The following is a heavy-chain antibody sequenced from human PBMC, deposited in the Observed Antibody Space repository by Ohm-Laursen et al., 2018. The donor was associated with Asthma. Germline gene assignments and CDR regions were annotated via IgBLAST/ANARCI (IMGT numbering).Heavy chain of an antibody. CDR3: ARDPYYSSSWIYYYYGMDV. J-gene: IGHJ6*02. CDR2: ISYDGSNK. V-gene: IGHV3-30-3*01. D-gene: IGHD6-13*01. CDR1: GFTFSSYA. Sequence: SLRLSCAASGFTFSSYAMHWVRQAPGKGLEWVAVISYDGSNKYYADSVKGRFTISRDNSKNTLYLQMNSLRAEDTAVYYCARDPYYSSSWIYYYYGMDVWGQGTTVTVSS.